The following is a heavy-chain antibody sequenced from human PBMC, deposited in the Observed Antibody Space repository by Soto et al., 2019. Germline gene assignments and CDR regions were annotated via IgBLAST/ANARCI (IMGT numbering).Heavy chain of an antibody. CDR1: GYTLTELS. CDR3: ATFYDCWSGYSHPGDY. D-gene: IGHD3-3*01. J-gene: IGHJ4*02. Sequence: ASVKVSCKVSGYTLTELSMHWVRQAPGKGLEWMGGFDPEDGETIYAQKFQGRVTMTEDTSTDTAYMELSSLRSEDTAVYYCATFYDCWSGYSHPGDYWGQGTLVIVSS. CDR2: FDPEDGET. V-gene: IGHV1-24*01.